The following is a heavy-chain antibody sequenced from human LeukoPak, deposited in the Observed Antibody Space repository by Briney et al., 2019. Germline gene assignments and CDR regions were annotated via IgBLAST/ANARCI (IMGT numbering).Heavy chain of an antibody. Sequence: ASETLSLTCAFSGGSFSGYSWSWIRQTPGQGLEWIGETNHRGSTNYNPSLKSRVTISVDASKSQFYLKLSSVTAADTAVYYCARVSRWFLAVAGYADFWGQGTQVTVSS. CDR2: TNHRGST. D-gene: IGHD6-19*01. CDR1: GGSFSGYS. J-gene: IGHJ4*02. CDR3: ARVSRWFLAVAGYADF. V-gene: IGHV4-34*01.